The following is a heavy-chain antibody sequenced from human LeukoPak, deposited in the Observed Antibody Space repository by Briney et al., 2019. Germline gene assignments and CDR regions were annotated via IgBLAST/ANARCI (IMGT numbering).Heavy chain of an antibody. D-gene: IGHD3-3*01. CDR3: ATRDDFWSGYLSFDP. CDR2: ISGSGGST. V-gene: IGHV3-23*01. Sequence: GGSLRLSCAASGFTFSSYAMSWVRQAPGKGLEWVSAISGSGGSTYYADSVKGRFTISRDNSKNTLYLQMNSLRAEDTAVYYCATRDDFWSGYLSFDPWGQGTLVTVSS. CDR1: GFTFSSYA. J-gene: IGHJ5*02.